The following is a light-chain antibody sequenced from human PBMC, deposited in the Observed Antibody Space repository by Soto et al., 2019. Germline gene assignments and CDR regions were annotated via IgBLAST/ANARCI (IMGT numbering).Light chain of an antibody. CDR1: QSISTY. J-gene: IGKJ2*01. CDR2: AAS. Sequence: DIQMTQSPSSLSASVGDRITITCRASQSISTYLNWYQQRPGKAPNLLIYAASSLRSVVPSRFSGSGSGTDVTLTISSLQPEDFATYYCQQSYSTPYTFGQGTKLEIK. CDR3: QQSYSTPYT. V-gene: IGKV1-39*01.